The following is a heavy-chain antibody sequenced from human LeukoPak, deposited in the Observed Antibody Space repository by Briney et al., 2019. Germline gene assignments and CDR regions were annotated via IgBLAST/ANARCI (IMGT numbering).Heavy chain of an antibody. J-gene: IGHJ4*02. Sequence: GGSLKISCKGSGYSFTSYWIGWVRQMPGKGLEWMGIIYPGDSDTRYSPSFQGQVTISAYKSISTAYLQWSRLKASDTAMYYCARPGGFWSGPQPPDYWGQGTLVTVSS. V-gene: IGHV5-51*01. CDR3: ARPGGFWSGPQPPDY. CDR1: GYSFTSYW. CDR2: IYPGDSDT. D-gene: IGHD3-3*01.